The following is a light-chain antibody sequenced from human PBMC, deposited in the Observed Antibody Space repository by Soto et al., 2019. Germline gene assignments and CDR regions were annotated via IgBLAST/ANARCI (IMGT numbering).Light chain of an antibody. CDR3: QTWGTGIQGV. J-gene: IGLJ3*02. Sequence: QLVLTQSPSASASLGASVKLTCTLSSGHSSYAIAWHQQQPEKGPRYLMKLNSDGSHSKGDGIPDRVSGSSSGAERYLTISRLQSEDEADYYCQTWGTGIQGVFGGGTKLTVL. CDR1: SGHSSYA. V-gene: IGLV4-69*01. CDR2: LNSDGSH.